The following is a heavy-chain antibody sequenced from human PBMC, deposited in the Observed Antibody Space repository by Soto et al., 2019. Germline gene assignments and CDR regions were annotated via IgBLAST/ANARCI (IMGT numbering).Heavy chain of an antibody. D-gene: IGHD2-15*01. CDR2: IYYSGNT. CDR1: GGAISSGGYY. V-gene: IGHV4-31*03. CDR3: ARASSVVAARRGHRMDV. Sequence: SETLSLTCTVSGGAISSGGYYWTWIRQHPGKGLEWIGYIYYSGNTYYNPSLKSRVTISEDTSKNQFSLKLSSVTAADTAVYYCARASSVVAARRGHRMDVWGQGTKVTVYS. J-gene: IGHJ6*02.